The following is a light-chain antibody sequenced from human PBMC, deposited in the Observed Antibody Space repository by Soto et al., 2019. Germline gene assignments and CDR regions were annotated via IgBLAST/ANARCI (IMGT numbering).Light chain of an antibody. Sequence: HSALTQPASVSGSPGQSITSSCTGTSSDVGSYNLVSWYQQHPGKAPKLMIYEGSKRPSGVSNRFSGSKSGNTASLTISGLQAEDEADYYCCSYAGSSTPVVFGGGTKLTVL. CDR1: SSDVGSYNL. V-gene: IGLV2-23*01. CDR2: EGS. J-gene: IGLJ2*01. CDR3: CSYAGSSTPVV.